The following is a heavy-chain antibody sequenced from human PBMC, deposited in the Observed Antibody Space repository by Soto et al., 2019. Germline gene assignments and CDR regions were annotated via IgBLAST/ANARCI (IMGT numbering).Heavy chain of an antibody. CDR1: GFTFSSYA. CDR2: ISGSGGST. D-gene: IGHD3-10*01. V-gene: IGHV3-23*01. CDR3: AKMGDVLLWFGPLYYFDY. Sequence: PGGSLRLSCAASGFTFSSYAMSGVRQAPGKGLEWVSAISGSGGSTYYADSVKGRFTISRDNSKNTLYLQMNSLRAEDTAVYYCAKMGDVLLWFGPLYYFDYWGQGTLVTVSS. J-gene: IGHJ4*02.